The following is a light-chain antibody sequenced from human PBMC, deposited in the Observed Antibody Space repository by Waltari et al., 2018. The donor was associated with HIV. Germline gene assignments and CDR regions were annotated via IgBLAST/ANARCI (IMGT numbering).Light chain of an antibody. CDR3: AAWDDILSGYV. CDR2: NDY. J-gene: IGLJ1*01. Sequence: QSALTQPPSTSWTPGQRVTMSCSGSSSNVGSDNVYWYQQIPGTAPKLLIYNDYQRPSGVPDRFSGSKSGTSASLAISGLRSEDEADYYCAAWDDILSGYVCGTGTKVTVL. V-gene: IGLV1-47*01. CDR1: SSNVGSDN.